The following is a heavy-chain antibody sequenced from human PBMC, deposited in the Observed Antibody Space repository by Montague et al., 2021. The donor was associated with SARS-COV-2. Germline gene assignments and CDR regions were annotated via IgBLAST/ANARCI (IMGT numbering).Heavy chain of an antibody. J-gene: IGHJ4*02. D-gene: IGHD3-9*01. CDR2: ISSSSSYI. CDR1: GFTFSSYS. V-gene: IGHV3-21*01. Sequence: SLRLSCAASGFTFSSYSMNWVRQAPGKGLEWVSSISSSSSYIYYADSVKGRFTISRDNPKNSLYLQMNSLRAEDTAVYYCARDPHYDILTGYYSYWGQGTLVTVSS. CDR3: ARDPHYDILTGYYSY.